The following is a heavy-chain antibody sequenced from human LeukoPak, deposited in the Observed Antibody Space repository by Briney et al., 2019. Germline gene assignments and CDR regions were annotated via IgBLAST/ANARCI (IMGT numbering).Heavy chain of an antibody. CDR1: GFTFSSYG. Sequence: PGGSLRLSCAASGFTFSSYGMHWVRQAPGKGLEWVAFIRYDGSNKYYADSVKGRFTISRDNSKNTLYLQMNSLRAEDTAVYYCAKSEVAAATRWGNYMDVWGKGTTVTISS. CDR2: IRYDGSNK. J-gene: IGHJ6*03. V-gene: IGHV3-30*02. D-gene: IGHD6-13*01. CDR3: AKSEVAAATRWGNYMDV.